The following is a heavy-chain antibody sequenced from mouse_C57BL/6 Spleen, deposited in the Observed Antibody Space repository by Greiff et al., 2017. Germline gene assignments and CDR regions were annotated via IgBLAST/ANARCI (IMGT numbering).Heavy chain of an antibody. V-gene: IGHV1-69*01. CDR3: ARSETAQLAY. CDR1: GYTFTSYW. J-gene: IGHJ3*01. CDR2: IDPSDSYT. D-gene: IGHD3-2*02. Sequence: QVQLQQPGAELVMPGASVKLSCKASGYTFTSYWMHWVKQRPGQGLEWIGEIDPSDSYTNYNQKFKGKSTLTVDKSSSTAYMQLSGLTSEDSAVYYCARSETAQLAYWGQGTLVTVSA.